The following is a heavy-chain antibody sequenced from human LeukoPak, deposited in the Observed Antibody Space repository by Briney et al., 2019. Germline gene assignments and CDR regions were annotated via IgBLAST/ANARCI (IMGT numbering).Heavy chain of an antibody. D-gene: IGHD6-19*01. V-gene: IGHV3-23*01. CDR3: ARSSAWYFDS. CDR2: ISSSGGST. Sequence: PGGSLRLSCAASRFTFSISAMIWVRHSPGGGLVCVAAISSSGGSTYFADSVKGRFTISRDNSNNALYLQMSGLRAEDTATYYCARSSAWYFDSWGQGTLVTVSS. CDR1: RFTFSISA. J-gene: IGHJ4*02.